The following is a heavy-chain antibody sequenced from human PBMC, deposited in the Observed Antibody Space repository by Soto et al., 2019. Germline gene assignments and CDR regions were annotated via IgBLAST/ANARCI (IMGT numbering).Heavy chain of an antibody. J-gene: IGHJ6*02. CDR3: AKDLGATVAPHDFYI. CDR2: ISGSGGST. V-gene: IGHV3-23*01. CDR1: GFTFSSYA. D-gene: IGHD4-17*01. Sequence: GGPLRLSCAASGFTFSSYAMSWVRQAPGKGLEWVSAISGSGGSTYYADSVKGRFTISRDNSKNTLYLQMNSLRAEDTAVYYCAKDLGATVAPHDFYIWGQGKTVTVSS.